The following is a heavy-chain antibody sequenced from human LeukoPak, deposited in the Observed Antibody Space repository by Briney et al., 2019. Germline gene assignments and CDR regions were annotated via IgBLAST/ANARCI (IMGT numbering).Heavy chain of an antibody. CDR1: GYTFTSYG. D-gene: IGHD3-22*01. CDR2: ISAYNGNT. J-gene: IGHJ3*02. Sequence: ASVKVSCKASGYTFTSYGISWVRQAPGQGLEWMGWISAYNGNTNYAQKFQGRVTMTEDTSTDTAYMELSSLRSEDTAVYYCATTYYYDSSGYYGAFDIWGQGTMVTVSS. V-gene: IGHV1-18*01. CDR3: ATTYYYDSSGYYGAFDI.